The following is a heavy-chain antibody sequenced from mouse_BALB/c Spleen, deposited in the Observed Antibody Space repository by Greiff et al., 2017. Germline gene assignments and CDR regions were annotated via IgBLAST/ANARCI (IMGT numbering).Heavy chain of an antibody. V-gene: IGHV14-3*02. D-gene: IGHD1-1*01. J-gene: IGHJ1*01. CDR3: ARRDYYGSRGNFDV. Sequence: EVQLQQSGAELVKPGASVKLSCTASGFNIKDTYMHWVKQRPEQGLEWIGRIDPANGNTKYDPKFQGKATITADTSSNTAYLQLSSLTSEDTAVYYCARRDYYGSRGNFDVWGAGTTVTVSS. CDR2: IDPANGNT. CDR1: GFNIKDTY.